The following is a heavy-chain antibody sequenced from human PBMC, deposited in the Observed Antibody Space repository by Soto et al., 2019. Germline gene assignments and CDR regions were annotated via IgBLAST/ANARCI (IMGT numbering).Heavy chain of an antibody. J-gene: IGHJ4*02. CDR1: GFTFSNAW. CDR2: IKSKTDGGTT. CDR3: TTFYDSSGFKDPDY. V-gene: IGHV3-15*01. Sequence: GGSLRLSCAASGFTFSNAWMSWVRQAPGKGLEWVGRIKSKTDGGTTDYAAPVKGRFTISRDDSKNTLYLQMNSLKTEGTAVYYCTTFYDSSGFKDPDYWGQGTLVTVSS. D-gene: IGHD3-22*01.